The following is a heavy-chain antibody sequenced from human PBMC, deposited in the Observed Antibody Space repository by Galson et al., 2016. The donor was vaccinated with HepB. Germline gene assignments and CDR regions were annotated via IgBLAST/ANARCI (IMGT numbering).Heavy chain of an antibody. D-gene: IGHD7-27*01. CDR3: AGGVNWGSGYGMDV. CDR1: GGTFNSYA. V-gene: IGHV1-69*10. Sequence: SVKVSCKASGGTFNSYAISWVRQAPGQGLEWMGGIIPILGTAKYAQKFQGRVTITADQSTRAAYMEVSSLTSEDTALYYCAGGVNWGSGYGMDVWGQGTTVTVSS. CDR2: IIPILGTA. J-gene: IGHJ6*02.